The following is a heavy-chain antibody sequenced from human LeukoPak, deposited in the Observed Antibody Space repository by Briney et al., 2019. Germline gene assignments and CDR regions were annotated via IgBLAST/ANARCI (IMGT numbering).Heavy chain of an antibody. Sequence: SQTLSLTCAISGDSVSSNNGAWNWIRQSPSRGLEWLGRTYYRSKWYNNFAPSMQGRITINPDTSKNQFSLQLYSVTPEDTAVYYCARDVGTSGWHTFDYWGQGTLVTVSS. J-gene: IGHJ4*02. CDR3: ARDVGTSGWHTFDY. CDR2: TYYRSKWYN. V-gene: IGHV6-1*01. D-gene: IGHD6-19*01. CDR1: GDSVSSNNGA.